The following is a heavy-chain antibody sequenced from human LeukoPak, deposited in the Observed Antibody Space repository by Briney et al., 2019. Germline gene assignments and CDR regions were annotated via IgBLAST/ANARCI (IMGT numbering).Heavy chain of an antibody. Sequence: SETLSLTCTVSGGSISGYYWSWIRQPPGKGLEWIGYIYTSGSTTYNPSLKSRVTISVDTSKNQFSLKLSSVTAADTAVYYCARHIVNYYMDVWGKGTTVTVSS. CDR2: IYTSGST. D-gene: IGHD2-21*01. CDR1: GGSISGYY. J-gene: IGHJ6*03. CDR3: ARHIVNYYMDV. V-gene: IGHV4-4*09.